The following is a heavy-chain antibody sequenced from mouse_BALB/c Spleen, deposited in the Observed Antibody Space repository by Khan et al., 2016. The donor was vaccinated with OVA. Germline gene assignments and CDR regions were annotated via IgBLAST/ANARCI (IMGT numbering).Heavy chain of an antibody. D-gene: IGHD2-14*01. CDR2: IIPNNGGT. CDR1: GYTFTEYT. J-gene: IGHJ1*01. Sequence: VQLQQSGPELVKPGASVKISCKTSGYTFTEYTMHWAKQSHGKSLEWIGGIIPNNGGTNYNQKFKGKATLTVDKSSSTAYMELRSLTSEDSAVYCCARGAYYRYDGYFDVWGAGTTVTVSS. CDR3: ARGAYYRYDGYFDV. V-gene: IGHV1-18*01.